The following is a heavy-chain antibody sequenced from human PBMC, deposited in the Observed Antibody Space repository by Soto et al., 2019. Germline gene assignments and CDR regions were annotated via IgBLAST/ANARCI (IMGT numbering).Heavy chain of an antibody. V-gene: IGHV1-2*02. CDR1: GYTFTGYY. D-gene: IGHD1-26*01. CDR2: INPNSGDT. Sequence: EASVKVSCKASGYTFTGYYVHWVRQAPGQGLEWMGWINPNSGDTYLAQRFQGRVTMNRDTSIGTAYMELRGLTSDDTAEYYCAKGGAIVAAGTRVYLYNAMDVWGQGTTVTASS. J-gene: IGHJ6*02. CDR3: AKGGAIVAAGTRVYLYNAMDV.